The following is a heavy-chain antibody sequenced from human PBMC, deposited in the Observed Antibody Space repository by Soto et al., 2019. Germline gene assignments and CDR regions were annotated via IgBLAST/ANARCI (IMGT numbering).Heavy chain of an antibody. D-gene: IGHD3-10*01. CDR3: AKVGSGSYGSAFDI. V-gene: IGHV3-30*18. J-gene: IGHJ3*02. Sequence: QAQLVESGGGVVQPGRSLRLSCAASGFTFSNYGMHWVRQAPGKGLEWVVVISYDGNNKYYADSVKGRFTISRDNSKSTLYLQINSLRAEDTAVYYCAKVGSGSYGSAFDIWGQGTMVTVSS. CDR1: GFTFSNYG. CDR2: ISYDGNNK.